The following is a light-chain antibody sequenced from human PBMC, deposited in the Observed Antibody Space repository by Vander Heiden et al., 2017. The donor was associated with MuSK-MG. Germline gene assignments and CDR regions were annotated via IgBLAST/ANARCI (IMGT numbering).Light chain of an antibody. Sequence: DIQMTQSPSTLSASVGDRVTITCRASQSISTWLAWYQQKPGKAPKLLIYKASSLESGVPSRFSGSGSGTEFTLTISSLQPDDFATYYCQQYNNDSPPRYTFGQGTKLEIK. CDR3: QQYNNDSPPRYT. V-gene: IGKV1-5*03. CDR2: KAS. CDR1: QSISTW. J-gene: IGKJ2*01.